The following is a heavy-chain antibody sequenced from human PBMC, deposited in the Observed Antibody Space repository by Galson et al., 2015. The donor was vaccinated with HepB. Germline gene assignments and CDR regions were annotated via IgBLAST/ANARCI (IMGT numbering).Heavy chain of an antibody. J-gene: IGHJ4*02. Sequence: SLRLSCAASGFTFSSYAMSWVRQAPGKGLEWVSGISGNGGSTYHADSVKGRFTISRDNSKNTLYLQMNSLRAEDTAVYYCAKCARVSSSGWSDYWGQGILVTVSS. CDR3: AKCARVSSSGWSDY. CDR2: ISGNGGST. CDR1: GFTFSSYA. V-gene: IGHV3-23*01. D-gene: IGHD6-19*01.